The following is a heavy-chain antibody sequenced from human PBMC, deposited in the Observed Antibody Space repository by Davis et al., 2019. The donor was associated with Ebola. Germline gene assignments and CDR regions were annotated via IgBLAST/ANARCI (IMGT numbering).Heavy chain of an antibody. CDR3: ARGLNYYDSSGPFDY. CDR2: IIPIFGTA. V-gene: IGHV1-69*13. CDR1: GGTFSSYA. D-gene: IGHD3-22*01. Sequence: SVKVSCKASGGTFSSYAISWVRQAPGQGLEWMGGIIPIFGTANYAQKFQGRVTITADESTSTAYMELSSLRSEDTAVYYCARGLNYYDSSGPFDYWGQGTLVTVSS. J-gene: IGHJ4*02.